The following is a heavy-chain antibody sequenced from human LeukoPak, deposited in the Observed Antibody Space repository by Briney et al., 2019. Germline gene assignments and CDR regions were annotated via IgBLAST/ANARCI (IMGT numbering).Heavy chain of an antibody. J-gene: IGHJ6*03. V-gene: IGHV4-39*02. CDR1: GGSISSSSYY. CDR2: IDYSGST. CDR3: ARTGWYYYYMDV. Sequence: SETLSLTCTVSGGSISSSSYYWGWIRQPPGKGLEWIGSIDYSGSTYSNPSLRARVTVSVDTSKNHFSLKLSSLTAADTAVYYCARTGWYYYYMDVWGKGTTVTISS. D-gene: IGHD6-19*01.